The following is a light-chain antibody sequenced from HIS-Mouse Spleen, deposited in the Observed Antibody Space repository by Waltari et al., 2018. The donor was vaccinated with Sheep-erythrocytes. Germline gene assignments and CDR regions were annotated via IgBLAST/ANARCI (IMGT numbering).Light chain of an antibody. CDR1: RRGVGSYNL. V-gene: IGLV2-23*01. Sequence: QSALTPPSSVSGSPGQLITIPCPGTRRGVGSYNLSSWYPQHPGKAPKLMIYEGSKRPSGVSNRFSGSKSGNTASLTISGLQAEDEADYYCCSYAGSSTWVFGGGTKLTVL. CDR2: EGS. J-gene: IGLJ3*02. CDR3: CSYAGSSTWV.